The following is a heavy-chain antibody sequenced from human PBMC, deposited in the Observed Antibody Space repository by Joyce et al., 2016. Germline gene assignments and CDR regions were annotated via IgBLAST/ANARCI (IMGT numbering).Heavy chain of an antibody. CDR1: GYSINSGYY. V-gene: IGHV4-38-2*02. D-gene: IGHD3-22*01. CDR2: ISHSEST. J-gene: IGHJ5*02. CDR3: ARDSYYDNSGDYFWWFDP. Sequence: QVQLQESGPGLVKPSETLSLTCDVSGYSINSGYYWGWIRQPPGKGLEWIGIISHSESTYYNPSLKGRVTISVDTAKNQFSLNLNSVTATDSAVYYCARDSYYDNSGDYFWWFDPWGQGTLVTVSS.